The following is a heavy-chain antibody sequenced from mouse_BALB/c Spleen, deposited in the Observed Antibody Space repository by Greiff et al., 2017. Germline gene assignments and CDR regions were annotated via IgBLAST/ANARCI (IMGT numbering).Heavy chain of an antibody. V-gene: IGHV7-3*02. Sequence: EVQVVESGGGLVQPGGSLRLSCATSGFTFTDYYMSWVRQPPGKALEWLGFIRNKANGYTTEYSASVKGRFTISRDNSQSILYLQMNTLRAEDSATYYCARVKGTWFAYWGQGTLVTVSA. CDR1: GFTFTDYY. CDR3: ARVKGTWFAY. CDR2: IRNKANGYTT. J-gene: IGHJ3*01.